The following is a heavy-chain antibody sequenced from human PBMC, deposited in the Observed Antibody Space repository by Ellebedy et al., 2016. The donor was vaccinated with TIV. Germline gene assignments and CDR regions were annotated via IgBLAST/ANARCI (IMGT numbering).Heavy chain of an antibody. CDR2: ESYDGVK. Sequence: PGGSLRLSCSASGFTFGSFGMHWVRQAPGKGLEWLAIESYDGVKYYADSVKGRFTISRDNLKKTVFLQMNSLRVDDSAVYYCVKCDSSGWYSPFDAWGQGTVVTV. CDR3: VKCDSSGWYSPFDA. J-gene: IGHJ4*02. CDR1: GFTFGSFG. D-gene: IGHD6-19*01. V-gene: IGHV3-30*19.